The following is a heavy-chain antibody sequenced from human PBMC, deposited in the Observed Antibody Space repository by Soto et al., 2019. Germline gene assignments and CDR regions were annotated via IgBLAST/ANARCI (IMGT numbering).Heavy chain of an antibody. V-gene: IGHV5-51*01. J-gene: IGHJ4*02. D-gene: IGHD6-6*01. Sequence: PGESLKISCKGSGYSFTSYWIGWVRQMPGKGLEWMGIIYPGDSDTRYSPSFQGQVTISADKSISTAYLQWSSLKASDTAMYYCARAGGKAARRAARWSPFDYWGQGTLVTVSS. CDR1: GYSFTSYW. CDR2: IYPGDSDT. CDR3: ARAGGKAARRAARWSPFDY.